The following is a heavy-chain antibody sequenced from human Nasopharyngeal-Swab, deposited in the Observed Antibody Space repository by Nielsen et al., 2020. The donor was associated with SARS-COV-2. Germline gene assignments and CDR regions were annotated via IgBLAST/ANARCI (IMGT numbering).Heavy chain of an antibody. CDR2: IYYSGST. D-gene: IGHD6-6*01. Sequence: WIRQPPGKGLEWIGSIYYSGSTYYNPSLKSRVTISVDTSKNQFSLKLSSVTAADTAVYYCARVEYSSSSVWFDPWGQGTLVTVSS. V-gene: IGHV4-39*07. J-gene: IGHJ5*02. CDR3: ARVEYSSSSVWFDP.